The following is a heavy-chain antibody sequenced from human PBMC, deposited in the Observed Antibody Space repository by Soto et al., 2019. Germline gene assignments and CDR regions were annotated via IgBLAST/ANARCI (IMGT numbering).Heavy chain of an antibody. Sequence: SVKVSCKASGGTFNNCPITWVRQAPGEGLEWMGGSIPIFGTANYAQKFQGRVTISVDESTSTAYMELSSLRSEDTAVYYCARGRGYSGDDHYYYFDMDVWGQGTTVTVSS. D-gene: IGHD5-12*01. V-gene: IGHV1-69*13. CDR2: SIPIFGTA. CDR3: ARGRGYSGDDHYYYFDMDV. J-gene: IGHJ6*02. CDR1: GGTFNNCP.